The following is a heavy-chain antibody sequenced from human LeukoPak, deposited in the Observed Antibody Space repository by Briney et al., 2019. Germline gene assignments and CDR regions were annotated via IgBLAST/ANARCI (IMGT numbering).Heavy chain of an antibody. CDR1: GGSISSYY. V-gene: IGHV4-59*01. D-gene: IGHD4-17*01. J-gene: IGHJ6*03. CDR2: IYYSGST. Sequence: PSETLSLTCTVSGGSISSYYWSWIRQPPGKGLEWIGYIYYSGSTNYNPSLKSRVTISVDTSKNQFSLKLSSVTAADTAVYYCARRGGTTEGADYYYYYYMDVWGKGTTVTVSS. CDR3: ARRGGTTEGADYYYYYYMDV.